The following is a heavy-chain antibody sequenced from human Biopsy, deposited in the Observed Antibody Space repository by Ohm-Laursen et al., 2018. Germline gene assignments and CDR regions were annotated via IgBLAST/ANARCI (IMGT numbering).Heavy chain of an antibody. J-gene: IGHJ4*02. V-gene: IGHV4-61*01. Sequence: TLSLTCTVSGDSLSSGPDNWSWIRQPPGQGLEYIDFIYSGGNTNYNPSLQNRVTMSVDTSKNQFSLKLSSVVAADTAVYYCARGRRTSGWPYFANWGQGTLVIVSS. CDR2: IYSGGNT. D-gene: IGHD6-19*01. CDR1: GDSLSSGPDN. CDR3: ARGRRTSGWPYFAN.